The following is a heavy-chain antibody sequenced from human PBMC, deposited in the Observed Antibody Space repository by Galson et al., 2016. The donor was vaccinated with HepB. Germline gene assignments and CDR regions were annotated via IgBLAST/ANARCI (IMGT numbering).Heavy chain of an antibody. CDR3: ARDFSSYDEYFDL. CDR1: GFAFTNYW. V-gene: IGHV3-74*01. Sequence: SLRLSCAASGFAFTNYWMNWVRQAPRKGLVWVSRISGDGSRVNYADFVKGRVTLSRDNAKNTLYLQMNSLRAEDTAVYYCARDFSSYDEYFDLWGQGTLVTVSS. J-gene: IGHJ4*02. CDR2: ISGDGSRV. D-gene: IGHD3-3*01.